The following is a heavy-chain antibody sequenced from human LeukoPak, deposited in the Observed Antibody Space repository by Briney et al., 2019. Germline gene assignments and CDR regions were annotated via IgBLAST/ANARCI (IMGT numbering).Heavy chain of an antibody. D-gene: IGHD3-22*01. J-gene: IGHJ4*02. CDR3: ASSSTSGYYDFDY. CDR1: GFTFSDHY. CDR2: ISSTSRYT. Sequence: GGSPRLSCAASGFTFSDHYMSWIRQAPGKGLEWLSYISSTSRYTNYADSVKGRFTISRDNAKSSLYLQMNSLRAEDTAVYYCASSSTSGYYDFDYWGQGTLVTVSS. V-gene: IGHV3-11*06.